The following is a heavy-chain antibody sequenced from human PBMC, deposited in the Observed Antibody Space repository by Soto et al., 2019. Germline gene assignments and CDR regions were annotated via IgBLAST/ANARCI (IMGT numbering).Heavy chain of an antibody. V-gene: IGHV3-48*02. Sequence: GGSLRLSCAASGFTFSSYSMNWVRQAPGKGLEWVSYISSSSSTTYYADSVKGRFTISRDNAKNSLYLQMNSLRDEDTAVYYCARDLMVRGVIANNWFDPWGQGTLVTVSS. D-gene: IGHD3-10*01. CDR1: GFTFSSYS. CDR2: ISSSSSTT. J-gene: IGHJ5*02. CDR3: ARDLMVRGVIANNWFDP.